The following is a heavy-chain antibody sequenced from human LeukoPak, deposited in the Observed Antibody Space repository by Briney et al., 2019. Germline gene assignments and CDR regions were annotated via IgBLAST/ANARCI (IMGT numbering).Heavy chain of an antibody. J-gene: IGHJ4*02. D-gene: IGHD3-22*01. CDR1: GFTFSSYG. Sequence: PGGSLRLSCAASGFTFSSYGMHWVRQAPGKGLEWVAVIWYDGSNKYYADSVKGRFTISRDNPKNTLHLQMNSLRAEDTAVYYCAREHYNYYDNSGSIDYWGQGTLVTVSS. CDR3: AREHYNYYDNSGSIDY. CDR2: IWYDGSNK. V-gene: IGHV3-33*01.